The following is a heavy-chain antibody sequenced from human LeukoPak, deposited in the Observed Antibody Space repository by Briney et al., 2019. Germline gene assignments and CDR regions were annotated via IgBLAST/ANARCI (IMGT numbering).Heavy chain of an antibody. CDR2: ISGSGDNT. J-gene: IGHJ4*02. V-gene: IGHV3-23*01. CDR1: GFTFSSYG. Sequence: GGSLRLSCAASGFTFSSYGMSWVRQAPGKGLEWVSGISGSGDNTYYANSVKGRFTISRDNSKNTLYLQMNSLRAEDTAVYYCAKDDSYSNWGYYFDYWGQGTLVTVSS. D-gene: IGHD4-11*01. CDR3: AKDDSYSNWGYYFDY.